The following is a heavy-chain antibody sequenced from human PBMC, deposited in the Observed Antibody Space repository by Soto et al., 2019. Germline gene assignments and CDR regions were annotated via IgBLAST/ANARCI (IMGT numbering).Heavy chain of an antibody. J-gene: IGHJ6*02. CDR1: GGSISSSIYY. V-gene: IGHV4-39*07. D-gene: IGHD1-26*01. Sequence: SETLPLTCTVSGGSISSSIYYWGWIRQPPGKGLEWIGSIFYSGSTYYDPSLKSRVAISVDTSKNQSSLKLSSVTAADTAVYYCARGEGYALDVWGQGTTVTVSS. CDR3: ARGEGYALDV. CDR2: IFYSGST.